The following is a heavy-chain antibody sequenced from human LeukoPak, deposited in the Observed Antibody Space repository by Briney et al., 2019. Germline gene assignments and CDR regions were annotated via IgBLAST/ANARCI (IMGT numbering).Heavy chain of an antibody. CDR2: IYPDDSES. J-gene: IGHJ4*02. CDR3: ASRTGSYYPFDS. CDR1: GYSFTNYW. V-gene: IGHV5-51*01. D-gene: IGHD1-26*01. Sequence: GESLKISCEASGYSFTNYWIGWVRQMPGKGLEWMGIIYPDDSESKYTSSFRGQVTISADKSLSTAYLQWSSLKASDTAMYYCASRTGSYYPFDSWGQGTLVTVSS.